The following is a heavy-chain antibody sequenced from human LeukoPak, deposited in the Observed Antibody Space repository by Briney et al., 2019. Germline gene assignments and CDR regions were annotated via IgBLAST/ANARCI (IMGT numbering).Heavy chain of an antibody. D-gene: IGHD3-22*01. J-gene: IGHJ2*01. CDR2: IHYSGST. CDR1: GGSISGYH. CDR3: ARDPNYYDSSATRSYWYFDL. Sequence: PSETLCLTCTVSGGSISGYHWSWIWQPPGKGLEWIGYIHYSGSTKYNPSLKSRVTISVDTSKNQFSLKLSSVTAADTAVYYCARDPNYYDSSATRSYWYFDLWGRGTLVTVSS. V-gene: IGHV4-59*12.